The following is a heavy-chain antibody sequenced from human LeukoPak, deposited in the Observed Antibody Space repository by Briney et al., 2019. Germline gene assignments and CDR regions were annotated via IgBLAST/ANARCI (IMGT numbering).Heavy chain of an antibody. J-gene: IGHJ4*02. CDR1: GFTFSSYG. CDR3: ANIGVVVAAAVKDH. CDR2: IRYDGSNK. D-gene: IGHD6-13*01. V-gene: IGHV3-30*02. Sequence: GGSLRLSCAASGFTFSSYGMHWVRQAPGKGLEWVAFIRYDGSNKYYADSVKGRFTISRDNSKNTLYLQMNSLRAEDTAVYYCANIGVVVAAAVKDHWGQGTLVTVSS.